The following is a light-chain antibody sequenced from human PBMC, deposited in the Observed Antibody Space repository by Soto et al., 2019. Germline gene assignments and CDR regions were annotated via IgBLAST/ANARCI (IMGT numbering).Light chain of an antibody. Sequence: IQLTQSPSSLSASVGDRVTITCRASQGISTYLAWHQQKPGKAPKLLIYGASTLQSGVPSRFSGSGSGTAFTLTISSLQPEDFATYYCQQLNSYPRTFGQGTKVDIK. J-gene: IGKJ1*01. CDR2: GAS. CDR1: QGISTY. CDR3: QQLNSYPRT. V-gene: IGKV1-9*01.